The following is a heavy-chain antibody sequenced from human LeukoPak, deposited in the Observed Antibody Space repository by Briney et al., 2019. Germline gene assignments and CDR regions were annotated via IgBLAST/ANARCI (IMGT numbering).Heavy chain of an antibody. Sequence: ASVKVSCKASGYTFTSYDINWVRQATGQGLEWMGWMNPNSGNTGYAQKFQGRVTITRNTSISTAYMELSSLRSEDTAVYYCARDQGYYYDSSGYYYQNWFDPWGQGTLVTVSS. CDR1: GYTFTSYD. J-gene: IGHJ5*02. D-gene: IGHD3-22*01. CDR2: MNPNSGNT. CDR3: ARDQGYYYDSSGYYYQNWFDP. V-gene: IGHV1-8*03.